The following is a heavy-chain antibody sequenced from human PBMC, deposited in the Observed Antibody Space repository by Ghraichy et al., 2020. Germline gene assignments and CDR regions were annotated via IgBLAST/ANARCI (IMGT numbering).Heavy chain of an antibody. J-gene: IGHJ3*02. V-gene: IGHV3-43*02. CDR2: ISGDGGST. CDR3: AKDIGGAATVSDAFDI. CDR1: GFTFDDYA. Sequence: GGSLRLSCAASGFTFDDYAMHWVRPAPGKGLEWVSLISGDGGSTYYADSVKGRFTISRDNSKNSLYLQMNSLRTEDTALYYCAKDIGGAATVSDAFDIWGQGTMVTVSS. D-gene: IGHD2-15*01.